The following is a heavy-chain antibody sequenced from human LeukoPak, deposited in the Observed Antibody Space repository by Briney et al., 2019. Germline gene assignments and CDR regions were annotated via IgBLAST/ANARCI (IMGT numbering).Heavy chain of an antibody. D-gene: IGHD3-3*01. J-gene: IGHJ5*02. CDR3: ARGTADFWSGYYNWFDP. Sequence: GGSLRLSCAASGFTFSSYSMNWVRQAPGKGLEWVSSISSSSSYIYYADSVKGRFTISRGNAKNSLYLQMNSLRAEDTAVYYCARGTADFWSGYYNWFDPWGQGTLVTVSS. V-gene: IGHV3-21*01. CDR1: GFTFSSYS. CDR2: ISSSSSYI.